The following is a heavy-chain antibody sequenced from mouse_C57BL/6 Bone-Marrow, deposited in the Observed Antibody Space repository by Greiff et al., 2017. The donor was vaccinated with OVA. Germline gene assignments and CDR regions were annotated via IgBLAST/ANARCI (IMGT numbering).Heavy chain of an antibody. J-gene: IGHJ3*01. CDR2: ISSGGSYT. D-gene: IGHD2-2*01. CDR3: ARHKTMVTTTGFAY. Sequence: DVMLVESGGDLVKPGGSLKLSCAASGFTFSSYGMSWVRQTPDKRLEWVATISSGGSYTYYPDSVKGRFTISRDNAKNTLYLQMSSLKSEDTAMYYCARHKTMVTTTGFAYWGQGTLVTVSA. V-gene: IGHV5-6*02. CDR1: GFTFSSYG.